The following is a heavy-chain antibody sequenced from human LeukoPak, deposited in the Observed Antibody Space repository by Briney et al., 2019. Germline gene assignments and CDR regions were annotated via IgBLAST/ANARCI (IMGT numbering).Heavy chain of an antibody. Sequence: PSETLSLTCTVSGGSISSGGYYWRWIRQHPGKGLEWIGYIYYSGSTYYNPSLKSRVTISVDTSKNQFSLKLSSVTAADTAVYYCARFITMVRGVIIMVFDYWGQGTLVTVSS. J-gene: IGHJ4*02. CDR3: ARFITMVRGVIIMVFDY. V-gene: IGHV4-31*03. CDR1: GGSISSGGYY. CDR2: IYYSGST. D-gene: IGHD3-10*01.